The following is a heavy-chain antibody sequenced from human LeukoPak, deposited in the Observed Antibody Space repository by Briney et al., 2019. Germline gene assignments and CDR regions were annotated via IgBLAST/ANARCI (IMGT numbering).Heavy chain of an antibody. D-gene: IGHD2-2*01. CDR2: LSGGGGST. J-gene: IGHJ5*02. CDR1: GFTFSSSA. V-gene: IGHV3-23*01. Sequence: SGGSLRLSCAASGFTFSSSAMSWVRQAPGKGLDWVSGLSGGGGSTYYADSVKGRFTISRDNSKNTLYLQMNSLRAEDTAVYYCAKTGYCSSTSCSAGFDPWGQGTLVTVSS. CDR3: AKTGYCSSTSCSAGFDP.